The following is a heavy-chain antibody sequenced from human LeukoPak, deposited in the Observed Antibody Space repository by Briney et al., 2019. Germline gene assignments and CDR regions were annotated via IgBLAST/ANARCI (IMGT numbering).Heavy chain of an antibody. V-gene: IGHV3-21*01. Sequence: GGSLRLSCAASGFTFTSYSMNWVRQAPGKGLEWVSSISSSSSYIYYADSVKGRFTISRDNAKNSLYLQMNSLRAEDTAVYYCARGGYYDSSGYYYFTQNWFDPWGQGTLVTVSS. CDR2: ISSSSSYI. D-gene: IGHD3-22*01. J-gene: IGHJ5*02. CDR3: ARGGYYDSSGYYYFTQNWFDP. CDR1: GFTFTSYS.